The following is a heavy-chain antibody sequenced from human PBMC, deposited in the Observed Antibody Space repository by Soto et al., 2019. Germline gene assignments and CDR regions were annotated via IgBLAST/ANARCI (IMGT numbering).Heavy chain of an antibody. D-gene: IGHD2-2*01. CDR3: ARVGVYCSSTSCVNWFDP. Sequence: ETLSLTCAVYGGSFSGYYWSWIRQPPGKGLEWIGEINHSGSTNYNPSLKSRVTISVDTSKNQFSLKLSSVTAADTAVYYCARVGVYCSSTSCVNWFDPWGPGTLVTVSS. CDR1: GGSFSGYY. CDR2: INHSGST. V-gene: IGHV4-34*01. J-gene: IGHJ5*02.